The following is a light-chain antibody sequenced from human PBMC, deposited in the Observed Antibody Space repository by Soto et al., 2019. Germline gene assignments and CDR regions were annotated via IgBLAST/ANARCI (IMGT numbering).Light chain of an antibody. CDR3: TSFTSSISVV. V-gene: IGLV2-14*01. Sequence: QSVLTQPASVSGSPGQSITLSCTGTSSDVGAYNYVSWYQQHPGKAPKLMLYEVSNRPSGVSNRFSGSKSGNTASLTIFGLQAEDEADYYCTSFTSSISVVFGGGTKVTVL. J-gene: IGLJ2*01. CDR2: EVS. CDR1: SSDVGAYNY.